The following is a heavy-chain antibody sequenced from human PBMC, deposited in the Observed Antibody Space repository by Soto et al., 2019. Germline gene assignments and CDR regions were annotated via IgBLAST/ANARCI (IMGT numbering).Heavy chain of an antibody. CDR3: ANPGLDGMDV. J-gene: IGHJ6*02. D-gene: IGHD4-17*01. Sequence: GSPRLSCAASGFTFRSYAMSWVRQAPGKGLEWVSAISGSGGSTYYADSVKGRFTISRDNSKNTLYLQMNSLRAEDTAVYYCANPGLDGMDVWGQGTTVTVSS. CDR2: ISGSGGST. CDR1: GFTFRSYA. V-gene: IGHV3-23*01.